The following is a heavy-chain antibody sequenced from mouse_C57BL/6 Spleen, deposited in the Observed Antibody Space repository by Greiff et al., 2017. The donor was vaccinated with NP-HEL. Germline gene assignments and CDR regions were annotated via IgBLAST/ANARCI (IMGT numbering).Heavy chain of an antibody. CDR2: ISDGGSYT. D-gene: IGHD2-5*01. Sequence: EVQVVESGGGLVKPGGSLKLSCAASGFTFSSYAMSWVRQTPEKRLEWVATISDGGSYTYYPDNVKGRFTISRDNAKNNLYLQMSHLKSEDTAMYYCARDYSNSAWFAYWGQGTLVTVSA. CDR3: ARDYSNSAWFAY. CDR1: GFTFSSYA. V-gene: IGHV5-4*01. J-gene: IGHJ3*01.